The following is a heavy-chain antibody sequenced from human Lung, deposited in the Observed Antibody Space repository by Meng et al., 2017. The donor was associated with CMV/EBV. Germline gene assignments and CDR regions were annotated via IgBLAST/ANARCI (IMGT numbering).Heavy chain of an antibody. CDR2: IKGKTDGETT. J-gene: IGHJ4*02. CDR3: STRRKFRGVDHFDY. CDR1: GLTFSDAW. V-gene: IGHV3-15*01. D-gene: IGHD3-10*01. Sequence: GESLKISCAASGLTFSDAWMTWVRQAPGKGLEWVGRIKGKTDGETTDYAAPVKGRFTISRDDSKDMVYLQMNSLKTEDTAVYYCSTRRKFRGVDHFDYWGQGNXVT.